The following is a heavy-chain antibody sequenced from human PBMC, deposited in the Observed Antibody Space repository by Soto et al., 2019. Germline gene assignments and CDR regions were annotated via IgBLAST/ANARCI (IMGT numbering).Heavy chain of an antibody. D-gene: IGHD6-13*01. V-gene: IGHV3-30*18. CDR1: GFTFSSYG. CDR2: ISYDGSNK. J-gene: IGHJ6*01. Sequence: QVQLVESGGGVVQPGRSLRLSCAASGFTFSSYGMHWVRQAPGKGLEWVAVISYDGSNKYYADSVKGRFTISRDNSKNTLYLQMNSLRAEDTAVYYCAKDVYSSSWYGGIYYYYYGMDVW. CDR3: AKDVYSSSWYGGIYYYYYGMDV.